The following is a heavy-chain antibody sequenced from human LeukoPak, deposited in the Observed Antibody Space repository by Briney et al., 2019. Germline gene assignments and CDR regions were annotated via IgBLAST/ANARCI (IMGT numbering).Heavy chain of an antibody. Sequence: GGSLRLSCAAPGFTFSTYSMDWVRQAPGKGLEWVSSISSCSSYIYYADSVKGRFTISRDNAKNSLYLQMNSLRAEDTAVYYCARREVGATLGDWGQGTLVTVSS. J-gene: IGHJ4*02. CDR3: ARREVGATLGD. CDR2: ISSCSSYI. D-gene: IGHD1-26*01. V-gene: IGHV3-21*01. CDR1: GFTFSTYS.